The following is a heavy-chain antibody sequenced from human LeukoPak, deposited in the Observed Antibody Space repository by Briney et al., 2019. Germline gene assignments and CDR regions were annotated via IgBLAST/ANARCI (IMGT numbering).Heavy chain of an antibody. CDR2: ISSPTSNI. V-gene: IGHV3-48*01. J-gene: IGHJ4*02. Sequence: GGSLGLSCAASGFSLSSYSFNWVRQAPGKGLEWISYISSPTSNINYADSVKGRFTISRDNAKNSLFLQMDSLRVDDTAVYYCAREGREYSYDYWGQGTLVTASS. D-gene: IGHD5-18*01. CDR1: GFSLSSYS. CDR3: AREGREYSYDY.